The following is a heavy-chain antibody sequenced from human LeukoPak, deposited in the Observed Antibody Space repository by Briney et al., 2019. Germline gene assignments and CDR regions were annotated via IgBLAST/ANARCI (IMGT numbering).Heavy chain of an antibody. Sequence: ASVKVSCKASGYTFTSYGISWVRQAPGQGLEWVGWISAYNGNTNYAQKLQGRVTMTTDTSTSTAYMELRSLRSDDTAVYYCAKDGKMIVVLFGAFDIWGQGTMVTVSS. J-gene: IGHJ3*02. CDR2: ISAYNGNT. D-gene: IGHD3-22*01. CDR3: AKDGKMIVVLFGAFDI. CDR1: GYTFTSYG. V-gene: IGHV1-18*01.